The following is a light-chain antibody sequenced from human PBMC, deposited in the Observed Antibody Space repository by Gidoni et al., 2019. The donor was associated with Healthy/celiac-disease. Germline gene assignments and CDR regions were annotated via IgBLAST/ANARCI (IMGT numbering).Light chain of an antibody. CDR1: QRVLYSSNNKNY. CDR3: QQDYSTPRT. V-gene: IGKV4-1*01. Sequence: DIVMTPSPDSLAVSLGERATINCKSSQRVLYSSNNKNYLAWYQQKPGQPPKLLIYWASTRESGVQDRFSGSGSGTDFTLTSSSLQAEDVAVYYCQQDYSTPRTFGQGTKVEIK. J-gene: IGKJ1*01. CDR2: WAS.